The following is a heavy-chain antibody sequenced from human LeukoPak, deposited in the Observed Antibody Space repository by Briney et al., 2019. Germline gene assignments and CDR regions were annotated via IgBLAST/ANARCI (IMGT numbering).Heavy chain of an antibody. CDR2: ISHGGRT. D-gene: IGHD3-16*01. V-gene: IGHV4-59*08. J-gene: IGHJ4*02. Sequence: KTSETLSLTCTVSGGSISSYYWTWIRQPPGKGLEWIGYISHGGRTNYNPSLPSRVTMSVDTSKTQFFLNLDSVTAADTAVYDCARALLGEFPNYFDYCGQGTLVTVSS. CDR3: ARALLGEFPNYFDY. CDR1: GGSISSYY.